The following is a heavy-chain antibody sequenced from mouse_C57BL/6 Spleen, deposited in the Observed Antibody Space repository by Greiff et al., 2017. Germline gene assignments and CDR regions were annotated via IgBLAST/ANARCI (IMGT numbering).Heavy chain of an antibody. J-gene: IGHJ3*01. CDR2: IDPSDSYT. Sequence: QVQLQQPGAELVMPGASVKLSCEASGYTFTSYWMHWVKQRPGQGLEWIGEIDPSDSYTNYNQKFKGKSTLTVDKSSSTAYMQLSSLTSEDSAVYYCAIYYSNYVGFAYWGQGTLVTVSA. CDR1: GYTFTSYW. D-gene: IGHD2-5*01. CDR3: AIYYSNYVGFAY. V-gene: IGHV1-69*01.